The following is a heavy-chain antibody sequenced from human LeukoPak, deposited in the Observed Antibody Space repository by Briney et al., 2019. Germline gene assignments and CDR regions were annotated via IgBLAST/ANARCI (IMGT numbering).Heavy chain of an antibody. V-gene: IGHV4-4*07. CDR3: AREGPGIPDYYDSSGYYGVAFDI. CDR2: IYTRGST. D-gene: IGHD3-22*01. CDR1: GGSISSYY. J-gene: IGHJ3*02. Sequence: SETLSLTCTVAGGSISSYYWSWIRQPAGKGLEWIGRIYTRGSTNYNPSLKSRVTMSVDTSKNQFSLKLSSVTAADTAVYYCAREGPGIPDYYDSSGYYGVAFDIWGQGTMVTVSS.